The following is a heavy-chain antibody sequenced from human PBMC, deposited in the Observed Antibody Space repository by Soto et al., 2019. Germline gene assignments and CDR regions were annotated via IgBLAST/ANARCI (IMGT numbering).Heavy chain of an antibody. CDR3: ARDLTRMSTVAREF. Sequence: SGGSLRLSCAASGFTFSSYAMGWVRQAPGKGLEWVSSIIGSGASTYYADSVKGRFTIFRDNSKNTLFLQMNSLTTEDTAVYYCARDLTRMSTVAREFWGQGTLVTVSS. V-gene: IGHV3-23*01. J-gene: IGHJ1*01. CDR1: GFTFSSYA. D-gene: IGHD2-15*01. CDR2: IIGSGAST.